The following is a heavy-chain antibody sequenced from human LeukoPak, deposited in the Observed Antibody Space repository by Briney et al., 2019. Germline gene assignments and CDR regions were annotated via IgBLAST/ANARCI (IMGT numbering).Heavy chain of an antibody. CDR3: ARWGPYRLGSGNYAFDV. D-gene: IGHD3-10*01. CDR2: IHYSGGP. J-gene: IGHJ3*01. CDR1: GGSISSSTFY. Sequence: SETLSLTCTVSGGSISSSTFYWAWIRQPPGKGLEWIGSIHYSGGPYYNASVKSRATISVDTSRNQFSLRLSSVTAADTAFYYCARWGPYRLGSGNYAFDVWGRGKMVTVSS. V-gene: IGHV4-39*07.